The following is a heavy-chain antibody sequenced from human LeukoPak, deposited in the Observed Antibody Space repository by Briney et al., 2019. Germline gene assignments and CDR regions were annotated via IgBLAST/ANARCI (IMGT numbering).Heavy chain of an antibody. CDR2: IYPGDSDT. V-gene: IGHV5-51*01. CDR1: GYSFTSYW. D-gene: IGHD6-19*01. Sequence: GESLKISCKGSGYSFTSYWIGWVRQMPGKGLEWMGIIYPGDSDTRYSPSFQGQATISADESISTAYLQWSSLKASDTAMYYCARQYSSGWYWFDPWGQGTLVTVSS. J-gene: IGHJ5*02. CDR3: ARQYSSGWYWFDP.